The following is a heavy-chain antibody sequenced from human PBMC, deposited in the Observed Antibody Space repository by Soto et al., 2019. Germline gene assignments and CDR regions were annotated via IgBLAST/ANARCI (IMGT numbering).Heavy chain of an antibody. CDR1: GFTFSSYS. D-gene: IGHD6-19*01. V-gene: IGHV3-21*01. Sequence: PGGSLRLSCAASGFTFSSYSMNWVRQAPGKGLEWVSSISSSSYIYYADSVKGRFTISRDNAKNSLYLQMNSLRAEDTAVYYCARDGEWLVGGAFDIWGQGTMVTVSS. J-gene: IGHJ3*02. CDR2: ISSSSYI. CDR3: ARDGEWLVGGAFDI.